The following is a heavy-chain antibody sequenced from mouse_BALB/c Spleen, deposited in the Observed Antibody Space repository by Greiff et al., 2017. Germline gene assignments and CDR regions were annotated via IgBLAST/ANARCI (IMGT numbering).Heavy chain of an antibody. J-gene: IGHJ4*01. Sequence: EVQVVESGGGLVQPGGSLRLSCATSGFTFTDYYMSWVRQPPGKALEWLGFIRNKANGYTTEYSASVKGRFTISRDNSQSILYLQMNTLRAEDSATYYCARGTVVDYYAMDYWGQGTSVTVSS. D-gene: IGHD1-1*01. CDR2: IRNKANGYTT. CDR1: GFTFTDYY. CDR3: ARGTVVDYYAMDY. V-gene: IGHV7-3*02.